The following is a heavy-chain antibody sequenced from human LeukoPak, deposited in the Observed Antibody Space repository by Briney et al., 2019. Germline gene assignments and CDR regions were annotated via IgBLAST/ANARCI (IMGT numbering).Heavy chain of an antibody. CDR2: VSWNSGSI. Sequence: GRSLRLSCAASGFTFDDYAMHWVRQAPGKGLEWVSGVSWNSGSIGYADSVKGRFTISRDNAKNSLYLQMNSLRAEDTALYYCAKGYRGGFWSGYCFDYWGQGTLVTVSS. V-gene: IGHV3-9*01. CDR1: GFTFDDYA. J-gene: IGHJ4*02. D-gene: IGHD3-3*01. CDR3: AKGYRGGFWSGYCFDY.